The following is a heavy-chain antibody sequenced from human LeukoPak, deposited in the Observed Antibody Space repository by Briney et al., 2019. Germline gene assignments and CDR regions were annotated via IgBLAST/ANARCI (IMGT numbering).Heavy chain of an antibody. CDR1: GFTFSSYW. D-gene: IGHD1-26*01. CDR2: IKQDGSEK. V-gene: IGHV3-7*01. CDR3: ARVRGGSYYAAFDI. Sequence: SGGSLRLSCAASGFTFSSYWMSWVRQAPGKGLEWVANIKQDGSEKYYVDPVKGRFTISRDNAKNSLYLQMNSLRAEDTAVYYCARVRGGSYYAAFDIWGQGTMVTVSS. J-gene: IGHJ3*02.